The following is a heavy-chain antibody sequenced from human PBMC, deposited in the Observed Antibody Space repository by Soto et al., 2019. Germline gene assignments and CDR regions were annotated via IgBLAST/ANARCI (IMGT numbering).Heavy chain of an antibody. J-gene: IGHJ4*02. CDR1: GGSISSGGYY. D-gene: IGHD1-26*01. CDR2: IYYSGST. V-gene: IGHV4-31*03. Sequence: QVQLQESGPGLVKPSQTLSLTCTVSGGSISSGGYYWSWIRQHPGKGLEWIGYIYYSGSTYYNPSLKSRVTVSVDTSKNQFSLKLSSVTAADTAVYYCARGGPKVGATNFDYWGQGTLVTVSS. CDR3: ARGGPKVGATNFDY.